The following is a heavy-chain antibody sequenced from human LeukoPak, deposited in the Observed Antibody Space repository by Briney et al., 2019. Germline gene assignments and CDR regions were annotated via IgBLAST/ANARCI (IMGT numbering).Heavy chain of an antibody. J-gene: IGHJ6*03. D-gene: IGHD3-3*01. V-gene: IGHV3-48*03. CDR2: ISSSGSTI. CDR1: GFTFSSYE. CDR3: ARAPVHYDFWSGYYYYYYMDV. Sequence: GGSLRLSCAASGFTFSSYEMNWVRQAPGKGLEWVSYISSSGSTIYYADSVKGRFTISRDNAKNSLYLQMNSLRAEDTAVYYCARAPVHYDFWSGYYYYYYMDVWGKGTTVTVSS.